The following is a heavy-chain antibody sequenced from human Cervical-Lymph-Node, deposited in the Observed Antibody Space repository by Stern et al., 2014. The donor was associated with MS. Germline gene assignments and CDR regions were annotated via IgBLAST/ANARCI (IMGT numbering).Heavy chain of an antibody. D-gene: IGHD4-11*01. CDR1: GGTFSSYA. Sequence: QVQLVQSGAEVKKPGSSVKVSCKASGGTFSSYAISWVRQAPGQGLEWMGGIIPIFGTANYAHKFQGRVTITADESTSTAYMELSSLRSEDTAVYYCAKGWSNYDDYYYYGMDVWGQGTTVTVSS. CDR3: AKGWSNYDDYYYYGMDV. V-gene: IGHV1-69*01. J-gene: IGHJ6*02. CDR2: IIPIFGTA.